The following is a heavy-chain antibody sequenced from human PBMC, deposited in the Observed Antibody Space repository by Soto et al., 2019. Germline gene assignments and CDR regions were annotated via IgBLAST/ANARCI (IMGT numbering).Heavy chain of an antibody. D-gene: IGHD6-19*01. J-gene: IGHJ4*02. CDR3: AKERSSGWSFDY. CDR1: GFTFSNYA. V-gene: IGHV3-23*01. Sequence: PGGSLRLSCAASGFTFSNYAMSWVRQAAGKGLEWVSVISGSGGSTYYADSVKGRFTISRDNSNNTLYLQMNSLRAEDTAVYYCAKERSSGWSFDYWGQGTLVTVSS. CDR2: ISGSGGST.